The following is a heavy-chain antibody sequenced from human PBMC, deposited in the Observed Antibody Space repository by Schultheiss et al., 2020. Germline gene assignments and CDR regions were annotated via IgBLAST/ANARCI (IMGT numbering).Heavy chain of an antibody. Sequence: SQTLSLTCTVSGGSISSYYWSWIRQPPGKGLEWIGYIYYSGSTNYNPSLKSRVTISVDTSKNQFSLKLSSVTAADTAVYYCARYDSSSRYYYMDVWGKGTTVTVSS. D-gene: IGHD6-6*01. J-gene: IGHJ6*03. V-gene: IGHV4-59*01. CDR1: GGSISSYY. CDR3: ARYDSSSRYYYMDV. CDR2: IYYSGST.